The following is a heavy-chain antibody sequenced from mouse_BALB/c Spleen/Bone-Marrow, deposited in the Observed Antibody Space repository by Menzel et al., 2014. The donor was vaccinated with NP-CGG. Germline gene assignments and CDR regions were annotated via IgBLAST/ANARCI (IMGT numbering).Heavy chain of an antibody. CDR3: ARWRYPYATDY. J-gene: IGHJ4*01. CDR1: GYTFTSYV. D-gene: IGHD2-12*01. V-gene: IGHV1-14*01. Sequence: EVQLQQSGPELVKPGASVKMSCKASGYTFTSYVIHWVKQKPGQGLDWIGYINPYNDGTKYNEKFKGKATLTSDKSSSTAYMELSSLTSEDSAVYYCARWRYPYATDYWGQGTSVTVSS. CDR2: INPYNDGT.